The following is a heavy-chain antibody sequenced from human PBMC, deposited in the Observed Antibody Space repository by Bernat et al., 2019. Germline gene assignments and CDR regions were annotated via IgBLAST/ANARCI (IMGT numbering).Heavy chain of an antibody. D-gene: IGHD4-17*01. CDR2: ISAYNGNT. Sequence: QVQLVQSGAEVKKPGASVKVSCKASGYSFTSYGISWVRQAPGQGLEWMGWISAYNGNTNYAQKVQGRVTMTTDTSTSTAYMELRSLRSDDTAVYYCARDYYQTTVTTDRYFDYWGQGTLVTVSS. V-gene: IGHV1-18*01. CDR3: ARDYYQTTVTTDRYFDY. J-gene: IGHJ4*02. CDR1: GYSFTSYG.